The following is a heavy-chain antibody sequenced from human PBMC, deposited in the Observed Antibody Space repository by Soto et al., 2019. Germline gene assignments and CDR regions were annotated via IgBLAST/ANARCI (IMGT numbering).Heavy chain of an antibody. CDR2: IYYSGST. V-gene: IGHV4-30-4*02. J-gene: IGHJ1*01. CDR3: ARGDSDLAVSEAAY. D-gene: IGHD2-15*01. CDR1: GGSISSGDYY. Sequence: SETLSLTCTVSGGSISSGDYYWSWIRQPPGKGLEWIGYIYYSGSTYYNPSLKSRATISRDTSKNEFSLKLTSVTAADTAIYYCARGDSDLAVSEAAYWGQGTLVTVSS.